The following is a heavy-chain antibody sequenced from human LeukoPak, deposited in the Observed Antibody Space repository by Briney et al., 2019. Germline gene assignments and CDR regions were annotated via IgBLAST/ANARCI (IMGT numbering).Heavy chain of an antibody. CDR1: GGSISSGGYY. D-gene: IGHD6-19*01. J-gene: IGHJ4*02. V-gene: IGHV4-31*03. CDR2: IYTSGST. CDR3: ARSEQWYQFDY. Sequence: SETLSLTCTVSGGSISSGGYYWSWIRRHPGKGLEWIGYIYTSGSTYYNPSLQSRVTMSLDTSKNQFSLKLSSVTAADTAVYYCARSEQWYQFDYWGQGTLVTVSS.